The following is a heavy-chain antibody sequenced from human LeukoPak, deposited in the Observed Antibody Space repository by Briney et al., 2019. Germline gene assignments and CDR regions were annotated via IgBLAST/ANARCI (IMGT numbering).Heavy chain of an antibody. D-gene: IGHD3-16*01. Sequence: PGGSLRLSCAASGFTFSSYGMSWVRQAPGKGLEWVSAISGSGGSTYYADSVRGRFTISRDNSKNTLYLQMNSLRAEDTAVYYCAKDRAKEGGYYFDYWGQGTLVTVSS. CDR3: AKDRAKEGGYYFDY. CDR2: ISGSGGST. CDR1: GFTFSSYG. J-gene: IGHJ4*02. V-gene: IGHV3-23*01.